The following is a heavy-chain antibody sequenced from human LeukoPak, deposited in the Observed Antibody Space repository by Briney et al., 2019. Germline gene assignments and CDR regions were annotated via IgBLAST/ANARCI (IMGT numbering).Heavy chain of an antibody. CDR2: ISSSSSYI. J-gene: IGHJ4*02. CDR3: ARAMYYYDSSGLVDY. CDR1: GFTFSNYA. V-gene: IGHV3-21*01. Sequence: PGGSLRLSCAASGFTFSNYAMSWVRQAPGKGLEWVSSISSSSSYIYYADSVKGRFTISRDNAKNSLYLQMNSLRAEDTAVYYCARAMYYYDSSGLVDYWGQGTLVTVSS. D-gene: IGHD3-22*01.